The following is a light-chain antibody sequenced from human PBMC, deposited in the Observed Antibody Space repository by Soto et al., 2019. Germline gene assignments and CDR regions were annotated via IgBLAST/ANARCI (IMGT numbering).Light chain of an antibody. CDR2: YDN. J-gene: IGLJ2*01. CDR3: QVWDDNSDHVV. CDR1: NVESKS. Sequence: SYELTQPPSVSVAPGKTARVTCGGNNVESKSVHWYQQKPGQAPVLVIYYDNDRPSGIPERFSGSNSGNTATLTISRVEAGDEADYYCQVWDDNSDHVVFGGGTKLTVL. V-gene: IGLV3-21*04.